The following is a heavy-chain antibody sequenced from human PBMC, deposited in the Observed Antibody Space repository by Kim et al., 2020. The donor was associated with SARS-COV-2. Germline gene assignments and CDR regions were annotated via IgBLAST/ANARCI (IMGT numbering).Heavy chain of an antibody. D-gene: IGHD3-16*01. V-gene: IGHV4-34*01. Sequence: GSTNTNPSLKSRVTISVDTSKNQFSLKLSSVTAADTAVYYCARGGGIFDPWGQGTLVTVSS. CDR2: GST. CDR3: ARGGGIFDP. J-gene: IGHJ5*02.